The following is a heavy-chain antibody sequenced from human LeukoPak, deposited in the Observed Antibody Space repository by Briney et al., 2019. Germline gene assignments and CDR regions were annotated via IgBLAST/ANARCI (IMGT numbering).Heavy chain of an antibody. Sequence: PGGSLRLSCAAPGFTFSRYAMTWVRQARGRGLEWVSTITGNGAGTSYRDSVKGRFTISRDNSKNTLYLQMDSLRAEDTAVYYCGRDPNGVYIGAFEMWGQGTMVTVSP. CDR2: ITGNGAGT. J-gene: IGHJ3*02. D-gene: IGHD2-8*01. V-gene: IGHV3-23*01. CDR1: GFTFSRYA. CDR3: GRDPNGVYIGAFEM.